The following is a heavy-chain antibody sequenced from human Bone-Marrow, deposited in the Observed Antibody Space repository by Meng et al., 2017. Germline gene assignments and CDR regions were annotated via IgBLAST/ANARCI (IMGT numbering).Heavy chain of an antibody. V-gene: IGHV1-2*06. Sequence: QVELVQSGAKVKKPWASVKVSCKASGYTFTSYDINWVRQAPGQGLEWMGRINPNSGGTNYAQKFQGRVTMTRDTSISTAYMELSRLRSDDTAVYYCARDRGYDSSGYYGYWGQGTLVTVSS. CDR1: GYTFTSYD. J-gene: IGHJ4*02. CDR3: ARDRGYDSSGYYGY. CDR2: INPNSGGT. D-gene: IGHD3-22*01.